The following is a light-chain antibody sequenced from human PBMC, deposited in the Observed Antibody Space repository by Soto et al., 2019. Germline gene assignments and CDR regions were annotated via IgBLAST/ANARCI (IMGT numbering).Light chain of an antibody. V-gene: IGLV2-14*01. CDR1: SSDVGGHKY. J-gene: IGLJ3*02. CDR3: SSYTSRSTWV. CDR2: EVS. Sequence: QSALTQPASVSGSPGQSITISCTGTSSDVGGHKYVSWYQQHPGKAPKLVIYEVSSRPSGVSYRFSGSKSGNTASLTISGLQAEDEADYYCSSYTSRSTWVFGRGTKVTVL.